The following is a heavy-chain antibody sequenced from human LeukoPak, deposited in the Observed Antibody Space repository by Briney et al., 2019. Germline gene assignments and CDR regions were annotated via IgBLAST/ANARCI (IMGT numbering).Heavy chain of an antibody. CDR2: ISGGGVYT. CDR1: GFTFSSYG. V-gene: IGHV3-23*01. Sequence: GGSLRLSCAASGFTFSSYGMSWVRQAPGKGLEWVSAISGGGVYTYYADSVKGRFTISRDNSKNTLYLQLNSLRAEDTALYYCAKVSEADATIVSAFDIWGQGTMVTVSS. J-gene: IGHJ3*02. CDR3: AKVSEADATIVSAFDI. D-gene: IGHD1-26*01.